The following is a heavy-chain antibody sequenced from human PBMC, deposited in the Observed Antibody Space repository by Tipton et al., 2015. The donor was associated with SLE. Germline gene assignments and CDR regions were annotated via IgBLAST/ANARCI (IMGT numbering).Heavy chain of an antibody. CDR3: ASADWDIRYFDL. J-gene: IGHJ2*01. Sequence: LRLSCTVYAGSIGTYYWSWVRQPPGKGLEWIGEITHSGSTYYNPSLKSRVTISIDTSKNQFSLKLRSVTAADTAVYYCASADWDIRYFDLWGRGTLVSVSS. CDR2: ITHSGST. D-gene: IGHD1-26*01. CDR1: AGSIGTYY. V-gene: IGHV4-34*01.